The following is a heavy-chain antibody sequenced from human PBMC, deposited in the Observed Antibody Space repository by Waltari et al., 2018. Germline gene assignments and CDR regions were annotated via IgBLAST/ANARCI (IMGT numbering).Heavy chain of an antibody. V-gene: IGHV3-30*18. CDR1: GFTFSSYG. Sequence: QVQLVESGGGVVQPGRSLRLSCAASGFTFSSYGMHWVRQAPGKGLDWVAVIWYDGSNKYYADSVKGRFTISRDNSKNTLYLQMNSLRAEDTAMYYCAKDQAAITLYYFDYWGQGTLVTVSS. D-gene: IGHD6-25*01. J-gene: IGHJ4*02. CDR2: IWYDGSNK. CDR3: AKDQAAITLYYFDY.